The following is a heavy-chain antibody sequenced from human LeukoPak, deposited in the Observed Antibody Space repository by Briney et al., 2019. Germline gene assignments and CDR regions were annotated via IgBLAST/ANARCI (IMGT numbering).Heavy chain of an antibody. CDR2: ISYDGSNK. CDR1: GFTFSSYG. Sequence: GRSLRLSCAASGFTFSSYGMHWVRQAPGKGLEWVAVISYDGSNKYYADSVKGRFTISRDNSKNTLYLQMNSLRAEDTAVYYCAKDPGYGGNTDYFDYWGQGTLVTVSS. V-gene: IGHV3-30*18. J-gene: IGHJ4*02. D-gene: IGHD4-23*01. CDR3: AKDPGYGGNTDYFDY.